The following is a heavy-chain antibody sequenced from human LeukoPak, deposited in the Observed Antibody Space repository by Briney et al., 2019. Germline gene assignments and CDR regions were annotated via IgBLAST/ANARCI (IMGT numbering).Heavy chain of an antibody. V-gene: IGHV3-11*03. Sequence: PGGPLRLSCAPSVFPLSVYYMRWIRHAPEEGLEWVTDINSGSSYTNYAESVQGRFSISRDNAKNSLFLQMTSQRVEDTAVYYCAKTKRYCSGGSCYWPSDFWGQGTLVTVSS. CDR1: VFPLSVYY. CDR3: AKTKRYCSGGSCYWPSDF. J-gene: IGHJ4*02. D-gene: IGHD2-15*01. CDR2: INSGSSYT.